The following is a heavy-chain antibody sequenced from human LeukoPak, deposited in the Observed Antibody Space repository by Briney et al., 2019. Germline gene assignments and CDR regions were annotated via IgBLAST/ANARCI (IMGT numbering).Heavy chain of an antibody. CDR1: GFTFSSYW. Sequence: GGSLRLSCAASGFTFSSYWMSWVRQAPGKGLEWVANIKQDGSEKYYVDSVKGRFTISRDKDKRSLYLQMNSLRAEDTAVYYCARNDDSGWHDAFDIWGQGTMVTVSS. V-gene: IGHV3-7*01. CDR3: ARNDDSGWHDAFDI. CDR2: IKQDGSEK. J-gene: IGHJ3*02. D-gene: IGHD6-19*01.